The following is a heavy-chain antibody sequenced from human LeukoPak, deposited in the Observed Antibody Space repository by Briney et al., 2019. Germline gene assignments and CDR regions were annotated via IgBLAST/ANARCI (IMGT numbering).Heavy chain of an antibody. Sequence: GGSLRLSCAASGFTFSSYSMNWVRQAPGKGLEWVSYISSSSSTIYYADSVKGRFTISRDNAKNSLYLQMNSLRAEDTAVYYCXXXXXYCSGGSCYSGDYWGQGTLVTVSS. D-gene: IGHD2-15*01. CDR2: ISSSSSTI. CDR1: GFTFSSYS. V-gene: IGHV3-48*01. CDR3: XXXXXYCSGGSCYSGDY. J-gene: IGHJ4*02.